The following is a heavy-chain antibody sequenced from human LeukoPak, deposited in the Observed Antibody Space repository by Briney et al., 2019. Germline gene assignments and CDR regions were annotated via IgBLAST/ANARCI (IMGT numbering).Heavy chain of an antibody. J-gene: IGHJ5*02. V-gene: IGHV3-23*01. D-gene: IGHD2-15*01. CDR2: IRANGGDT. CDR3: AKGGYTTSFDP. CDR1: GFTFREYS. Sequence: GGSLRLSCAASGFTFREYSMSWVRQAPGTGLEWVSNIRANGGDTYYTDSVKGRFTISRDNSKNTLYLEMNSLRAEDTAVYYCAKGGYTTSFDPWGQGTLVTVSS.